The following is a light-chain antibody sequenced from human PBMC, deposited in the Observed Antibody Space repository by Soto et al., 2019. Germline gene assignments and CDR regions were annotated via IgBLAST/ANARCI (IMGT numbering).Light chain of an antibody. CDR3: QQYGSSLRT. J-gene: IGKJ1*01. CDR2: GAS. Sequence: EIVLTHSPGTLSLSPGERATISCRASQSVSSSYLAWYQQKPGQAPRLLIYGASSRATGIPDRFSGSGSGTDFTLTISRLEPEDFAVYYCQQYGSSLRTFGQGTKV. CDR1: QSVSSSY. V-gene: IGKV3-20*01.